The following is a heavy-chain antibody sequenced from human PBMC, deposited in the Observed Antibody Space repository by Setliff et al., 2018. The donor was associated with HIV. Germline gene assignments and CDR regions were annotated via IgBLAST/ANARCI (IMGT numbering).Heavy chain of an antibody. CDR2: ISGSAGTT. D-gene: IGHD6-13*01. Sequence: GESLTISCAASGFTFSNYAMSWVRQAPGKGLEWVSGISGSAGTTYYADSVKGRFTISRDNSKNTLYLQMNSLRAEDTAVYYCAKDHATSSWFTALLDYWGQGALVTVSS. CDR3: AKDHATSSWFTALLDY. J-gene: IGHJ4*02. V-gene: IGHV3-23*01. CDR1: GFTFSNYA.